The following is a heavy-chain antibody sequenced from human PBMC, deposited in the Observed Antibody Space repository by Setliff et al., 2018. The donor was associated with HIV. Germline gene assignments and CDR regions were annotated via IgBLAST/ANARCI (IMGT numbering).Heavy chain of an antibody. Sequence: KASETLSLTCTVPPGSISVYYWTWVRQPPGRGLEWVGYVSYSGSVSYNPSLNSRVTMSIDASRDQFSLKLNSVTVADTAIYYCARGRGRALLSYYFDSWGQGRLVTVSS. J-gene: IGHJ4*02. V-gene: IGHV4-59*01. D-gene: IGHD2-15*01. CDR3: ARGRGRALLSYYFDS. CDR2: VSYSGSV. CDR1: PGSISVYY.